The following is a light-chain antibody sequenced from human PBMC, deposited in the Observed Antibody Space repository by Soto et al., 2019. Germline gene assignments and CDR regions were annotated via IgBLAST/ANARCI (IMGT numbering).Light chain of an antibody. CDR1: QSVSSS. V-gene: IGKV3-15*01. Sequence: EIVVTQSPATLSVSPGERVTLSCRASQSVSSSFAWYQQRPCQAPRLLIYDTSTRAAGIAARFSGSGSGTEFTLTISSLQSEDSAVYYCQQYVHWPPGAFGQGTTVEIK. J-gene: IGKJ1*01. CDR2: DTS. CDR3: QQYVHWPPGA.